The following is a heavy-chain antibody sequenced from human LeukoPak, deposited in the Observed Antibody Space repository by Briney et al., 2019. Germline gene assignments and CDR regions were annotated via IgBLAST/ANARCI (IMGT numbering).Heavy chain of an antibody. CDR2: ITWNSGSI. CDR1: GFTFYDYA. CDR3: AKEDYGAFDI. D-gene: IGHD4-17*01. J-gene: IGHJ3*02. Sequence: GGSLRLSCAASGFTFYDYAMHWVRQAPGKGLEWVSGITWNSGSIGYADSVKGRFTISRDNAKNSLYLQMNSLRAEDTALYYCAKEDYGAFDIWGQGTMVTVSS. V-gene: IGHV3-9*01.